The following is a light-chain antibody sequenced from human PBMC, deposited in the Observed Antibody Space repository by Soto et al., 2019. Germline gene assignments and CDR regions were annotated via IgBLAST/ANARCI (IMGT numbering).Light chain of an antibody. J-gene: IGKJ4*01. CDR3: QQYGSSPLT. CDR1: QSVSSSY. CDR2: DAS. V-gene: IGKV3-20*01. Sequence: EIVLTQSPGTLSLSPGERGTLSCRASQSVSSSYLAWYQQKPGQAPRLLIYDASNRATGIPARFSGSGSGTDFTLTISSLEPEDFAVYYCQQYGSSPLTFGGGTKVDIK.